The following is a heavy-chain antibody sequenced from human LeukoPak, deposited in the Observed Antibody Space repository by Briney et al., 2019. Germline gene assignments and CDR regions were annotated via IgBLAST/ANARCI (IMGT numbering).Heavy chain of an antibody. J-gene: IGHJ4*02. CDR3: ARDIYSSSWTAPYQ. CDR2: IYHTVST. V-gene: IGHV4-59*01. D-gene: IGHD6-13*01. CDR1: GGSMSSYF. Sequence: SDTLSLTCTVSGGSMSSYFWLCIRPPTGRGLVCIGYIYHTVSTNYNLSLKRRVTIPVDTSKNQYSLKLSSMTAADTAVYFCARDIYSSSWTAPYQWGEETRDSVSS.